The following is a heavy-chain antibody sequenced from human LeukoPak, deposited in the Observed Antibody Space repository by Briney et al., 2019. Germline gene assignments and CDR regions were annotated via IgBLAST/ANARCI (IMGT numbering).Heavy chain of an antibody. CDR2: TRNKANSYTT. CDR1: GLTFSDHY. J-gene: IGHJ6*04. D-gene: IGHD1-1*01. CDR3: ARGGTGTGPYGMDV. V-gene: IGHV3-72*01. Sequence: GGSLRLSCAASGLTFSDHYMDWVRQAPGKGLEWVGRTRNKANSYTTEYAASVKGRFTISRDDSKNSLYLQMNSLKTEDTAVYYCARGGTGTGPYGMDVWGKGTTVTVSS.